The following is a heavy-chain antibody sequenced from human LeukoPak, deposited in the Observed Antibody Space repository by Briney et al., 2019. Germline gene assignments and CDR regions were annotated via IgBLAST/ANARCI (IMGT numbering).Heavy chain of an antibody. V-gene: IGHV3-48*01. CDR2: ISSSSSTI. J-gene: IGHJ6*03. CDR3: AGCYGVVNYYYMDV. Sequence: GGSLRLSCAASGFTFSSYSMNWVRQAPGKGLEWVSYISSSSSTIYYADSVKGRFTISRVNAKNSLYLQMNSLRAEDTAVYYCAGCYGVVNYYYMDVWGKGTTVTVSS. CDR1: GFTFSSYS. D-gene: IGHD3-3*01.